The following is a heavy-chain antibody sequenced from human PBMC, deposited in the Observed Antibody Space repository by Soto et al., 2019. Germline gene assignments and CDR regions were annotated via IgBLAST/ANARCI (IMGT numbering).Heavy chain of an antibody. Sequence: GASVKVSCKASGYTITSYYMHWVRQAPGQGLEWMGIINPSSSATRYSQKFQGRVTMNRDVSTSTVYMEISGLRSEETAVYYCARGYCSGGYCYRLYYYDMDGWGQGTTVTVAS. V-gene: IGHV1-46*01. D-gene: IGHD2-15*01. J-gene: IGHJ6*02. CDR2: INPSSSAT. CDR3: ARGYCSGGYCYRLYYYDMDG. CDR1: GYTITSYY.